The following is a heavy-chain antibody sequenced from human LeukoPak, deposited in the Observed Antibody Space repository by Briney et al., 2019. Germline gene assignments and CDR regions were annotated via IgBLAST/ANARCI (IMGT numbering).Heavy chain of an antibody. CDR1: GFTISGYW. Sequence: PGGSLSLSCAASGFTISGYWMHWVRQVPGEGLVWVSRISGDGSTTTYADSVKGRFTISRDNAKNTLGLQMNSLRVEDTAVYYCVGSSGGFYCFDPWGQGTLVTVSS. J-gene: IGHJ5*02. V-gene: IGHV3-74*01. CDR2: ISGDGSTT. D-gene: IGHD3-16*01. CDR3: VGSSGGFYCFDP.